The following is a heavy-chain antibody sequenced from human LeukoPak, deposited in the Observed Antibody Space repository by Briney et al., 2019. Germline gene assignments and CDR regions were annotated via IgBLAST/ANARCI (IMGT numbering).Heavy chain of an antibody. J-gene: IGHJ4*02. Sequence: KFQGRVTITRDTSASTAYMELSSLRSEDTAVYYCARARIVGATADCWGQGTLVTVSS. V-gene: IGHV1-3*01. D-gene: IGHD1-26*01. CDR3: ARARIVGATADC.